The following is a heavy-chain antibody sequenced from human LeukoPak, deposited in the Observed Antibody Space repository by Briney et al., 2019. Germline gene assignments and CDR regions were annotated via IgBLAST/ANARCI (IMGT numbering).Heavy chain of an antibody. Sequence: ASVKVSCKAPGHTFARHNIHWMRQAPGQGLELMEWINPDRGGTDYARQFQGRVTMTSDTSIRAAYMELSSLVSEDSAVYFSAISIQAASIPAFDYWGQGTLVTVSS. V-gene: IGHV1-2*02. D-gene: IGHD6-25*01. CDR1: GHTFARHN. J-gene: IGHJ4*02. CDR3: AISIQAASIPAFDY. CDR2: INPDRGGT.